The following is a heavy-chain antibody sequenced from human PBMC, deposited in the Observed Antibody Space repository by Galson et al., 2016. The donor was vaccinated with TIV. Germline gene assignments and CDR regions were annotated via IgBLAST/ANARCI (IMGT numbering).Heavy chain of an antibody. CDR2: IIAIFGTA. CDR1: GGIFRSDA. V-gene: IGHV1-69*13. CDR3: ARLPSYYGSGNHWFDS. Sequence: SVKVSCKASGGIFRSDAISWVRQAPGQGLEWMGRIIAIFGTANYAQKFQGRVTITADESTNTVYLELSSLTSEDTAVYYCARLPSYYGSGNHWFDSWGQGTLVTVSS. J-gene: IGHJ5*01. D-gene: IGHD3-10*01.